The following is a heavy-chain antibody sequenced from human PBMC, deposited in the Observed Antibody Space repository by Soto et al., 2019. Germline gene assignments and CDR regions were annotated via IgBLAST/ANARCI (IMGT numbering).Heavy chain of an antibody. J-gene: IGHJ4*02. V-gene: IGHV4-39*01. D-gene: IGHD3-3*01. Sequence: ETLSLTCSVSGGSINSTSYYWGWIRQPPGKGLEWIGIIYFRGSTYYNPSLKSLFTISVDTSKNQFSLKLSSVTAADTAVYHCARVLRFLGWPNDPNCFDHWGQGTLVTVSS. CDR1: GGSINSTSYY. CDR3: ARVLRFLGWPNDPNCFDH. CDR2: IYFRGST.